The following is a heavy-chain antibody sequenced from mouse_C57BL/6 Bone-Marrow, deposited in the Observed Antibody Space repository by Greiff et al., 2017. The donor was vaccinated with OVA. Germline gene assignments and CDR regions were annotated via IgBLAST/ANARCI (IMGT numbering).Heavy chain of an antibody. CDR1: GFTFSSYG. J-gene: IGHJ4*01. D-gene: IGHD3-2*02. Sequence: DVHLVESGGDLVKPGGSLKLSCAASGFTFSSYGMSWVRQTPDKRLEWVATISSGGSYTYYPDSVKGRFTISRDNAKNTLYLQMSSLKSEDTAMYYCARHRLYAMDYWGQGTSVTVSS. CDR3: ARHRLYAMDY. V-gene: IGHV5-6*01. CDR2: ISSGGSYT.